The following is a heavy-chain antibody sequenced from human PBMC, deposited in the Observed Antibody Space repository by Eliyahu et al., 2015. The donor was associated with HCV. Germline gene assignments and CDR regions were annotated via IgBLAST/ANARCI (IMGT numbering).Heavy chain of an antibody. J-gene: IGHJ4*02. Sequence: EVQLVQSGAEVKKPGESLKISCKGSGYDFTSYWIGWVRQMPGKGLEWMGILYPDNSDSRYSPSFQGQVTISADKSITTAYLQWSSLKASDTAMYYCARGKYYDSSGYFDYWGQGTLVTVSS. CDR2: LYPDNSDS. D-gene: IGHD3-22*01. CDR3: ARGKYYDSSGYFDY. V-gene: IGHV5-51*01. CDR1: GYDFTSYW.